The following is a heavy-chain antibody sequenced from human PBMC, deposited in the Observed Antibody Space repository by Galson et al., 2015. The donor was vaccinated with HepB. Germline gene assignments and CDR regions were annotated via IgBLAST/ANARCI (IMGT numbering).Heavy chain of an antibody. D-gene: IGHD5-12*01. CDR2: IYSGGST. CDR3: ARVLGGYSGYDYIFDY. V-gene: IGHV3-66*02. Sequence: SLRLSCAASGFTVSSNYMSWVRQAPGKGLEWVSVIYSGGSTYYADSVKGRFTISRDNSKNTLYLQMNSLRAEDTAVYYCARVLGGYSGYDYIFDYWGQGTLVTVSS. J-gene: IGHJ4*02. CDR1: GFTVSSNY.